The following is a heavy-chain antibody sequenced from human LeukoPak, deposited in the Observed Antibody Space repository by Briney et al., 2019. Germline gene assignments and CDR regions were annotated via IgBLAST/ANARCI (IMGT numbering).Heavy chain of an antibody. CDR3: ARGGGYYPYFDY. CDR1: GGSFSGYY. V-gene: IGHV4-34*01. D-gene: IGHD3-22*01. J-gene: IGHJ4*02. Sequence: SETLSLTCAVYGGSFSGYYWSWIRQPPGKGPEWIGEINHSGSANYNPSLKSRVTISVDTSKNQFSLKLSSVTAADTAVYYCARGGGYYPYFDYWGQGTLVTVSS. CDR2: INHSGSA.